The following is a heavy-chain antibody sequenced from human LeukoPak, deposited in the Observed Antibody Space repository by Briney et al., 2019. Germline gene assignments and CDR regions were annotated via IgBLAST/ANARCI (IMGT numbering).Heavy chain of an antibody. J-gene: IGHJ6*03. CDR3: ARAAKWEFYHYYMDV. CDR1: EFTFSSYS. CDR2: SNGSGNR. V-gene: IGHV3-48*01. D-gene: IGHD1-26*01. Sequence: GGSLRLSCVASEFTFSSYSMIWVRQAPGKGLEGISYSNGSGNRYYADSVKGRFTISRDNAKNLLYLQMNNLRADDTAVYYCARAAKWEFYHYYMDVWGKGTTVAVSS.